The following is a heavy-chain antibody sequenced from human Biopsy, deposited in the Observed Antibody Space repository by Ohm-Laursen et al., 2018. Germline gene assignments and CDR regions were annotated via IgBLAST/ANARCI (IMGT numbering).Heavy chain of an antibody. CDR1: GCSISSDY. J-gene: IGHJ6*02. Sequence: GTLSLTCAVSGCSISSDYWSWLRQTPGKGLEWIGYIYYSGSTNYNPSLKSRVTISVDTSKNQFSLRLNSVTAADTAVYYCARATNSTGWPYYYFYGMDVWGQGTTVTVS. CDR2: IYYSGST. V-gene: IGHV4-59*01. D-gene: IGHD2/OR15-2a*01. CDR3: ARATNSTGWPYYYFYGMDV.